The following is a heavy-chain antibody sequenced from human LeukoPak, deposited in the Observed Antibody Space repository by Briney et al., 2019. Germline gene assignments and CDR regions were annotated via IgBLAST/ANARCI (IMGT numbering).Heavy chain of an antibody. CDR1: GFTFSSYG. D-gene: IGHD1-26*01. J-gene: IGHJ4*02. CDR2: IRYDGSNK. V-gene: IGHV3-30*02. CDR3: AKDRPGEWELPWAY. Sequence: GGSLRLSCAASGFTFSSYGMHWVRQAPGKGLEWVAFIRYDGSNKYYADSVKGRFTIPRDNSKNTLYLQMNSLRAEDTAVYYCAKDRPGEWELPWAYWGQGTLVTVSS.